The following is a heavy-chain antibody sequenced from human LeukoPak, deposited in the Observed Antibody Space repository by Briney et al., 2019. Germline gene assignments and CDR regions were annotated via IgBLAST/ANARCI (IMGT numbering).Heavy chain of an antibody. CDR1: GGSTSSYY. CDR2: IDTSGRT. J-gene: IGHJ4*02. D-gene: IGHD6-13*01. V-gene: IGHV4-4*07. CDR3: ARDAAAGTPIDYLDY. Sequence: SETLSLTCTVSGGSTSSYYWSWIRQPAGKGLEWIGRIDTSGRTNYNPSLKSRVTMSVDTSKNQLSLKLSSVTAADTAVYYCARDAAAGTPIDYLDYWGQGTLVTVSS.